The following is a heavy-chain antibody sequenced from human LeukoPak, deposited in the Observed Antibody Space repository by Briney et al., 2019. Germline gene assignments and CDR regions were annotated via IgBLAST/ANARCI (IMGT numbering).Heavy chain of an antibody. J-gene: IGHJ6*03. Sequence: ASVKVSCKVSGFKFIDYYMHWVQQAPGKGLEWMGLVDPEGGETRFAEKFQGRVPITADTSTDTAYMELSSLRSEDTAVYYCATGGEPGDNTHDYYYYMDVWGKGTSVTVSS. V-gene: IGHV1-69-2*01. CDR1: GFKFIDYY. CDR3: ATGGEPGDNTHDYYYYMDV. CDR2: VDPEGGET. D-gene: IGHD1-26*01.